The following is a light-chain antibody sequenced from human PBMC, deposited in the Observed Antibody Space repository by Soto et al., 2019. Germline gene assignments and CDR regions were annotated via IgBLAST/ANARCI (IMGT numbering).Light chain of an antibody. J-gene: IGKJ4*01. CDR2: WAS. CDR3: QQYYSNPPT. CDR1: QSVFYSSNNNNF. Sequence: DIVMTQSPDSLAVSLGERATINCKSSQSVFYSSNNNNFLAWYQQKPGQPPKLLIYWASTRKSGVPDRFSASGSGADFTLTISSLQADDVAIYYCQQYYSNPPTFGGGTKVEIK. V-gene: IGKV4-1*01.